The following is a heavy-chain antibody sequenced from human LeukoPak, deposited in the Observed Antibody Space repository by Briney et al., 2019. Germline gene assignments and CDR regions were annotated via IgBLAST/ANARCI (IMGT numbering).Heavy chain of an antibody. CDR3: AKDRQPIVVVPAAVDY. J-gene: IGHJ4*02. D-gene: IGHD2-2*01. V-gene: IGHV3-30*02. Sequence: GGSLRLSCAASGFTFSRYGMHWVRQAPGKGLEWVAFIRYDGSNKYNADSVKGRFTISRDNSKNTLYLQMNSLRAEDTAVYYCAKDRQPIVVVPAAVDYWGQGTLVTVSS. CDR2: IRYDGSNK. CDR1: GFTFSRYG.